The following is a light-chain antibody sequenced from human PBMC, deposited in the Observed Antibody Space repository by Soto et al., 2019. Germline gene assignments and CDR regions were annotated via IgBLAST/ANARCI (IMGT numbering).Light chain of an antibody. Sequence: SYELTQPPSVSVSPGQTASITCSGHKLGDRYASWYQQRPGQPPVLVMFQDDRRPSGIPDRFSGSTSGNTATLTISGTDTVDEADYYCQAWDKSSVIFGGGTKLTVL. CDR3: QAWDKSSVI. J-gene: IGLJ2*01. CDR1: KLGDRY. CDR2: QDD. V-gene: IGLV3-1*01.